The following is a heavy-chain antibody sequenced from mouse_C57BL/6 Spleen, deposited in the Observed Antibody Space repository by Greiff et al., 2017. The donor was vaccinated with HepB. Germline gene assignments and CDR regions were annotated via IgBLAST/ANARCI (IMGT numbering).Heavy chain of an antibody. CDR1: GYAFSSYW. CDR2: IYPGDGDT. CDR3: ARGDYGAMDY. J-gene: IGHJ4*01. Sequence: ESGAELVKPGASVKISCKASGYAFSSYWMNWVKQRPGKGLEWIGQIYPGDGDTNYNGKFKGKATLTADKSSSTAYMQLSSLTSEDSAVYFCARGDYGAMDYWGQGTSVTVSS. V-gene: IGHV1-80*01.